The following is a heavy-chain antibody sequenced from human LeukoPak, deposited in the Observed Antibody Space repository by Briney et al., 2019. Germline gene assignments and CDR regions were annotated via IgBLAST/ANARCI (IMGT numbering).Heavy chain of an antibody. Sequence: GGSLRLSCGASGFDFSNNGMHWVRQAPGKGLEWVANIKQDGSDKRYVDSVKGRFTISRDNAKNSLYLQVNSLRAEDTAVYYCVRGMDVWGKGTTVTVSS. CDR2: IKQDGSDK. V-gene: IGHV3-7*01. J-gene: IGHJ6*03. CDR1: GFDFSNNG. CDR3: VRGMDV.